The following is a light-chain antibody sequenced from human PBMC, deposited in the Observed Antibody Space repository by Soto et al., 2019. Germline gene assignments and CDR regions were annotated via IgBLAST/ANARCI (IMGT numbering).Light chain of an antibody. V-gene: IGLV1-44*01. CDR2: SNN. Sequence: QSVLTQPPSASGTPGQRVTISCSGSSSNIGSNTVNWYQQLPGTAPKLLIYSNNQRPSGVTDRFSGSQSGTSASLAISGLQSEDEADYYCAAWDDSLNGPVFGGGTKLTVL. CDR3: AAWDDSLNGPV. CDR1: SSNIGSNT. J-gene: IGLJ2*01.